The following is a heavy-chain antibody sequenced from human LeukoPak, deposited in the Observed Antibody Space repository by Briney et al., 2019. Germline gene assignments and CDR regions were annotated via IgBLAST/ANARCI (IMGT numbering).Heavy chain of an antibody. D-gene: IGHD5-18*01. V-gene: IGHV1-18*01. CDR2: ISAYNGNT. J-gene: IGHJ6*02. CDR1: GYTFTSYG. Sequence: ASVTVSCKASGYTFTSYGISWVRQAPGQGLEWMGWISAYNGNTNYAQKLQGRVTMTTDTSTSTAYMELRSLRSDDAAVYYCARDVDTAMAVYYYYYGMDVWGQGTTVTVSS. CDR3: ARDVDTAMAVYYYYYGMDV.